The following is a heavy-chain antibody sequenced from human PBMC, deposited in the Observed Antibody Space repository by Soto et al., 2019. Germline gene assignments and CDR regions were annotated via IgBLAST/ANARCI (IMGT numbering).Heavy chain of an antibody. CDR2: IIPILGTA. D-gene: IGHD1-26*01. V-gene: IGHV1-69*10. Sequence: VASVKVSCKASGGTFSSYAISWVRQAPGQGLEWMGGIIPILGTANYAQKFQGRVTITADKSTSTAYMELSSLRSEDTAVYYCARNRLVGAKRNYYYYGLDVWGQGTTVTVSS. J-gene: IGHJ6*02. CDR1: GGTFSSYA. CDR3: ARNRLVGAKRNYYYYGLDV.